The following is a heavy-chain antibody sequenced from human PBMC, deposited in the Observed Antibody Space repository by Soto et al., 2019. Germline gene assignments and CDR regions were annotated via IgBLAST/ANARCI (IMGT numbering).Heavy chain of an antibody. D-gene: IGHD1-1*01. CDR3: AKERGRNRNFAMDV. V-gene: IGHV3-30*18. J-gene: IGHJ6*02. Sequence: GGSLGLSCIDSGLTFSEYGLHGVRPAPGKGLDWVAAISYDGSFVYYADSVRGRFTISRDNSRNTLDLQMNTLRHEDTAVYYCAKERGRNRNFAMDVWGQGTSVTSP. CDR1: GLTFSEYG. CDR2: ISYDGSFV.